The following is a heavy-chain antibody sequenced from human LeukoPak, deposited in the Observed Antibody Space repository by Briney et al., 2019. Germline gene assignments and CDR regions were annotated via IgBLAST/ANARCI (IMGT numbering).Heavy chain of an antibody. CDR1: GFTFTSSA. D-gene: IGHD2-2*01. Sequence: TSVKVSCKASGFTFTSSAVQWVRQARGQRLEWIGWIVVGSGNTNYAQKFQERVTITRDMSTSTAYMELSSLRSEDTAVYYCAALGGYCSSTSCFDAFDIWGQGTMVTVSS. CDR3: AALGGYCSSTSCFDAFDI. CDR2: IVVGSGNT. J-gene: IGHJ3*02. V-gene: IGHV1-58*01.